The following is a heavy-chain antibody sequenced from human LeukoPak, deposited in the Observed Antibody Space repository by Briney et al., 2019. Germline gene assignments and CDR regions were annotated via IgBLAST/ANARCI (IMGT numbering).Heavy chain of an antibody. D-gene: IGHD2-15*01. Sequence: ASVKVSCKTSGYTFTNFAIYWMRQAPGQRLGWLGWVYAGNGNTKFSQKLQGRVTITRDTSAGMVYMELNSLTSEDTAVYYCARAYCSDDNCPPGGYWGQGTLVTVSS. CDR3: ARAYCSDDNCPPGGY. V-gene: IGHV1-3*01. CDR1: GYTFTNFA. J-gene: IGHJ4*02. CDR2: VYAGNGNT.